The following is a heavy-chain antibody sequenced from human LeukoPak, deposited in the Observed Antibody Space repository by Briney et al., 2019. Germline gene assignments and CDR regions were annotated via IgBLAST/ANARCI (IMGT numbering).Heavy chain of an antibody. CDR2: IWYDGSNK. CDR1: GFTFSSYG. Sequence: PGRSLRLSCAASGFTFSSYGMHWVRQAPGKRLEWVAVIWYDGSNKYYADSVKGRFTISRDNSKNTLYLQMNSLRAEDTAVHYCAEARIDSSSWYSWFDPWGQGTLVTVSS. CDR3: AEARIDSSSWYSWFDP. V-gene: IGHV3-33*06. D-gene: IGHD6-13*01. J-gene: IGHJ5*02.